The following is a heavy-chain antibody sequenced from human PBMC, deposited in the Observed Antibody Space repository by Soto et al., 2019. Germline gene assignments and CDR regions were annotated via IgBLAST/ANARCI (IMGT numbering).Heavy chain of an antibody. CDR2: ISSIGVAT. CDR3: AREGRVGGIDY. CDR1: GFTFSIHE. Sequence: LRLSCAASGFTFSIHEMNWVRQAPGKGLEWVSYISSIGVATYYADSVKGRFTISRDNAKNSLYLQMNSLRAEDTAVYYCAREGRVGGIDYWGQGTPVTVSA. D-gene: IGHD6-19*01. J-gene: IGHJ4*02. V-gene: IGHV3-48*03.